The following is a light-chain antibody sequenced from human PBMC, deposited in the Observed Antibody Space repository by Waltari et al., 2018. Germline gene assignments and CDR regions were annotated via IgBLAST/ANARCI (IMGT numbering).Light chain of an antibody. CDR1: SRDFGGYNY. CDR3: CSYAGRYTWV. Sequence: QSALTQPRPVSGSPGQSVTISCTGTSRDFGGYNYVSWFQQHPGKAPKLMIHDVSKRPSGVPDRFSGSKSGNTASLTISGLQADDETDYYCCSYAGRYTWVFGGGTKLTVL. J-gene: IGLJ3*02. V-gene: IGLV2-11*01. CDR2: DVS.